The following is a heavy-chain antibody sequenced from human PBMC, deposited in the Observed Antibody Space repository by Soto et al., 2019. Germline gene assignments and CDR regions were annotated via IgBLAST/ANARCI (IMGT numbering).Heavy chain of an antibody. Sequence: GGSLRLSCAASGFTFSSYAMSWVRQAPGKGLEWVSAISGSGGSTYYADSVKGRFTISRDNSKNTLYLQMNSLRAEDTAVYYCAKDPPIPFWSGYYRADAFDIWGQGTMVTVSS. CDR1: GFTFSSYA. V-gene: IGHV3-23*01. J-gene: IGHJ3*02. CDR2: ISGSGGST. CDR3: AKDPPIPFWSGYYRADAFDI. D-gene: IGHD3-3*01.